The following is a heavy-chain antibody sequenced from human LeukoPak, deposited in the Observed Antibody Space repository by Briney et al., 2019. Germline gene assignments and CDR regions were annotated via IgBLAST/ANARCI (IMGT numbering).Heavy chain of an antibody. J-gene: IGHJ4*02. CDR2: MYFGGST. Sequence: SETLSLTCTVSGGSVSSTTHFCGWIRQPPRKGLEWIGNMYFGGSTYYNPSLKSRVTISVDTSKNQFSPNLTSVTAADTAVYYCARVLKYSGSYYCDYWGQGTLVTVSS. CDR1: GGSVSSTTHF. V-gene: IGHV4-39*01. D-gene: IGHD1-26*01. CDR3: ARVLKYSGSYYCDY.